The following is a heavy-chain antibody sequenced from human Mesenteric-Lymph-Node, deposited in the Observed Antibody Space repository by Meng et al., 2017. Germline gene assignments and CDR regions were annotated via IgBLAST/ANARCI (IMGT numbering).Heavy chain of an antibody. Sequence: QVDLQESGPGLVKPSAPLSLPCTVSGGSVSGYYWSWIRQPPGKGLEWIGYIYYSGNTYYNPSLKSRVTISVDTSKNQFSLKLSSVTAEDTAVYYCARHGRGWFDPWGQGTLVTVSS. CDR3: ARHGRGWFDP. V-gene: IGHV4-59*08. CDR2: IYYSGNT. D-gene: IGHD3-10*01. J-gene: IGHJ5*02. CDR1: GGSVSGYY.